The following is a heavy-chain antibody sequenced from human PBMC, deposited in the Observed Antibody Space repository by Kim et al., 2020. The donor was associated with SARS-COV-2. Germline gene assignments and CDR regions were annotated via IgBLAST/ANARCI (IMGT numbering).Heavy chain of an antibody. CDR1: GGSISSYY. D-gene: IGHD3-16*01. V-gene: IGHV4-4*07. CDR3: ARDQGGITRA. CDR2: VYSSGSS. J-gene: IGHJ1*01. Sequence: SETLSLTCSISGGSISSYYWSWIRQPAGKGLEWIGRVYSSGSSNYNPSLKSRVTMSADTSMNQVSLKFSSVTAADTAVYYCARDQGGITRAWGQGTLGTV.